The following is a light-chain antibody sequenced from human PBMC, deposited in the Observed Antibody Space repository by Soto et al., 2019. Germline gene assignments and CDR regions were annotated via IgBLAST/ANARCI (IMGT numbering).Light chain of an antibody. CDR2: NNS. V-gene: IGLV1-44*01. CDR1: SSNIGSNT. J-gene: IGLJ2*01. Sequence: QAVVTQPPSASGTPGQMVTISCSGSSSNIGSNTVNWYQQLPGMAPKLLIYNNSQRASGVPDRFSGSKSGTSASLAISGLQSEDEADYYCAAWDDSLRGLEFGGGTKLTVL. CDR3: AAWDDSLRGLE.